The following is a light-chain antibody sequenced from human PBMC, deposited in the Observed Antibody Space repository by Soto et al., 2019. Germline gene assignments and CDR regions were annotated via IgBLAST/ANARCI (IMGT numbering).Light chain of an antibody. Sequence: QSVLTQPASVSGSPGQSITISCTGTSSDVGGYNYVSWYQQHPGKAPNLMIYEVSNRPSGVSNRFSGSKSGNTASLTISGLQAEDEADYYCSSYTSSSTYVFGTGTKVTVL. CDR3: SSYTSSSTYV. CDR2: EVS. V-gene: IGLV2-14*01. J-gene: IGLJ1*01. CDR1: SSDVGGYNY.